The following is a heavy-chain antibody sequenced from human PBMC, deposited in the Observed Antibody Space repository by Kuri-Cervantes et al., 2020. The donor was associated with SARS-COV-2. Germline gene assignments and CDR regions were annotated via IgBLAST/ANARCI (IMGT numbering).Heavy chain of an antibody. CDR2: ISYDGSNK. CDR3: ARATGGSYSLFDY. CDR1: GFTFSSYA. V-gene: IGHV3-30*01. D-gene: IGHD1-26*01. J-gene: IGHJ4*02. Sequence: GESLKISCAASGFTFSSYAMHWVRQAPGKGLEWVAVISYDGSNKYYADSVKGRFTISRDNSKNTLYLQMNSLRAEDTAVYYCARATGGSYSLFDYWGQGTLVTVSS.